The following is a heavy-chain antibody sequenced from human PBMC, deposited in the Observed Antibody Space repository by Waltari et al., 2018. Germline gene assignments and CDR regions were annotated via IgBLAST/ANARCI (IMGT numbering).Heavy chain of an antibody. J-gene: IGHJ6*03. Sequence: EVQLVESGGGLVQPGGYLRLSCLASGLNLESHEVYWIRQAPGKGLEWVASIDTTDDSIYYADSVKGRFTISRDNAKNSLYLQMNSLRAEDTAVYYCARVGGYYYYYMDVWGRGTTVTISS. CDR2: IDTTDDSI. V-gene: IGHV3-48*03. CDR1: GLNLESHE. D-gene: IGHD2-15*01. CDR3: ARVGGYYYYYMDV.